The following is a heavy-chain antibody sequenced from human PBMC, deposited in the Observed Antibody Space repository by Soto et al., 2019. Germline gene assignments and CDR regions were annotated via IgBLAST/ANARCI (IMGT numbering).Heavy chain of an antibody. CDR2: INHSGIT. CDR1: GGSFSGYF. CDR3: VRGPYNYNSRYFDY. J-gene: IGHJ4*02. Sequence: SETLSLTCTVSGGSFSGYFWTWIRQPPRKGLEWLAEINHSGITNYNPSVESRVSMSVDTSKNQFSLRLYSVTAADTAVYYCVRGPYNYNSRYFDYWGQGTRVTVSS. D-gene: IGHD1-1*01. V-gene: IGHV4-34*01.